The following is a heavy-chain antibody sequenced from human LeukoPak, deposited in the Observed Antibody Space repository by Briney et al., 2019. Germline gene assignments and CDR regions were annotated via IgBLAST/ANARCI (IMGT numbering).Heavy chain of an antibody. V-gene: IGHV1-2*04. D-gene: IGHD4-11*01. CDR2: INPNSGGT. CDR1: GYTFTGYY. Sequence: ASVKVSCKASGYTFTGYYMHWVRLAPGQGLEWMGWINPNSGGTNYAQKFQGWVTMTRDTSISTAYMELSRLRSDDTAVYYCARGPVGARSNYVGARHYYFDYWGQGTLVTVSS. J-gene: IGHJ4*02. CDR3: ARGPVGARSNYVGARHYYFDY.